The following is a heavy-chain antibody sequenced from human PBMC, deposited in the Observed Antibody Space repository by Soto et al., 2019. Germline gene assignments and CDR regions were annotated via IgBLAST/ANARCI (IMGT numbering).Heavy chain of an antibody. CDR1: GFTFTNYA. Sequence: EVQLLESGGDLVQPGGSLRLSCAASGFTFTNYAMTWVRQAPGKGLEWVSTISGGGSITYYADSLKGRFTISRDNSKNXXYLQINSLSAEDTAVYYCAKTIRGGYSSSWYYFDYWGQGTLVTVSS. J-gene: IGHJ4*02. V-gene: IGHV3-23*01. CDR3: AKTIRGGYSSSWYYFDY. CDR2: ISGGGSIT. D-gene: IGHD6-13*01.